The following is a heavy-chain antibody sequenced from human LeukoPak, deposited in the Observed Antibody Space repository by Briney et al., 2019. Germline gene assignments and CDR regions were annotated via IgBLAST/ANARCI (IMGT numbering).Heavy chain of an antibody. D-gene: IGHD3-3*01. CDR2: TYYSGST. Sequence: PSETLSHTCTVSGGSISSGDYYWSWIRQPPGKGLEWIGYTYYSGSTYYNPSLKSRVTISVDTSKNQFSLKLSSVTAADTAVYYCASNDFWSGFDYWGQGTLVTVSS. CDR1: GGSISSGDYY. V-gene: IGHV4-30-4*01. CDR3: ASNDFWSGFDY. J-gene: IGHJ4*02.